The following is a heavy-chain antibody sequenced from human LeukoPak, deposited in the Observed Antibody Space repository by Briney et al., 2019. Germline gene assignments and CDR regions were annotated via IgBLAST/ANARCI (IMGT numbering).Heavy chain of an antibody. CDR3: TRVEETATTAAIIRKYSYYYYYMDV. J-gene: IGHJ6*03. CDR1: GFTLSSYA. CDR2: IKQDGSEK. Sequence: PGGSLRLSCAASGFTLSSYAMSWVRQAPGKGLEWVANIKQDGSEKHYVDSVKGRFTISRDNAKNSLYLQMSSLRAEDTAVYYCTRVEETATTAAIIRKYSYYYYYMDVWGKGNTVTVSS. D-gene: IGHD4-11*01. V-gene: IGHV3-7*01.